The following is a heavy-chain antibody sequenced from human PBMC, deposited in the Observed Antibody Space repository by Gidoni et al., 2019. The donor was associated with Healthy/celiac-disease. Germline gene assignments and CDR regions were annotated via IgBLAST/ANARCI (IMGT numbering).Heavy chain of an antibody. J-gene: IGHJ4*02. CDR3: ARAYITMVQGQIMNY. D-gene: IGHD3-10*01. CDR2: IKQDGSEK. V-gene: IGHV3-7*01. CDR1: GFTFSRYW. Sequence: EVQLVESGGGLVQPGGSLRLSCAASGFTFSRYWMSWVRQAPGKGLEWVANIKQDGSEKYYVDSVKGRFTISRDNAKNSLYLQMNSLRAEDTAVYYCARAYITMVQGQIMNYWGQGTLVTVSS.